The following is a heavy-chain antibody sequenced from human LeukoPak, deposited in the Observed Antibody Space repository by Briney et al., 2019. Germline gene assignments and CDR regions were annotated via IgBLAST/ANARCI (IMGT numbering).Heavy chain of an antibody. CDR1: GFTFDDYG. CDR3: ARISSGWIDY. CDR2: INWNGGST. V-gene: IGHV3-20*04. J-gene: IGHJ4*02. D-gene: IGHD6-19*01. Sequence: GGSLRLSCAASGFTFDDYGMSWVRQAPGKGLEWVSGINWNGGSTTYADSVRGRFTISRDNAKNSLYLQMSSLRAEDTAVYYCARISSGWIDYWGQGTLVTVSS.